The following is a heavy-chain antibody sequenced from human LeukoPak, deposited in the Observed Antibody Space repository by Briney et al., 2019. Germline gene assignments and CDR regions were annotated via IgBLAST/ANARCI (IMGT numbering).Heavy chain of an antibody. D-gene: IGHD4-17*01. Sequence: SETLSLTCTVSGDSISSYYWSWIRQPPGKGLEWIGYIYYSGSTNYNPSLKSRVTISVDTSKNQFSLKLSSVTAADTAVYYCAIHPTGMTRVTKGWFDPWGRGTLVTVSS. J-gene: IGHJ5*02. CDR3: AIHPTGMTRVTKGWFDP. V-gene: IGHV4-59*01. CDR2: IYYSGST. CDR1: GDSISSYY.